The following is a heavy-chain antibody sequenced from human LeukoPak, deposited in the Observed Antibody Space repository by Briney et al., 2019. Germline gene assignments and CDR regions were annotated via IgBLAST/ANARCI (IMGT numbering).Heavy chain of an antibody. D-gene: IGHD3-10*01. Sequence: GGSLRLSCAASGFTVSSYFMSWVRQAPGKGLEWVSVIHSGGSTLYADSVKGRFTISRHNSKNTLYLQVNSLRAEDTAVYYCSKGLVGEFQYNFDYWGQGTLVTVSS. CDR1: GFTVSSYF. V-gene: IGHV3-53*01. CDR3: SKGLVGEFQYNFDY. CDR2: IHSGGST. J-gene: IGHJ4*02.